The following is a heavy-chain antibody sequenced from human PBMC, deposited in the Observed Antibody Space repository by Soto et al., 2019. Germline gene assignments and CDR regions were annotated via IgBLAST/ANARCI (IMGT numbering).Heavy chain of an antibody. Sequence: QVQLVQSGAEVKKPGASVKVSCKTPGYAFATYAITWVRQAPGQGLDWMGWISAYNGNTNYAQKFQGRVTMTTDTSTSTAYRELRSLRSDDTAVYYCATFHYGSGNYYAQWGQGTLVTVSS. CDR2: ISAYNGNT. CDR3: ATFHYGSGNYYAQ. V-gene: IGHV1-18*01. J-gene: IGHJ4*02. D-gene: IGHD3-10*01. CDR1: GYAFATYA.